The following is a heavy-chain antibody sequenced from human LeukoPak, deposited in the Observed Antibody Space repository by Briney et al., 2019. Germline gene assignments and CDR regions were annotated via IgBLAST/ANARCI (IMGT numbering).Heavy chain of an antibody. CDR2: IWYDGSNK. CDR1: GFTFSSYG. Sequence: GGSLRLSCAASGFTFSSYGMHWVRQAPGKGLEWVAVIWYDGSNKYYADSVKGRFTISRDNSKNTLYLQMNSVRAEDTAVYYCARDGLRWSSTGDAFDIWGQGTMVTVSS. J-gene: IGHJ3*02. D-gene: IGHD4-23*01. V-gene: IGHV3-33*01. CDR3: ARDGLRWSSTGDAFDI.